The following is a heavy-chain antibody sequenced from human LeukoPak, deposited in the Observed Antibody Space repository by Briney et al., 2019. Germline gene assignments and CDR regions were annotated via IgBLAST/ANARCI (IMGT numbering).Heavy chain of an antibody. CDR1: GFTFSSYE. V-gene: IGHV3-48*03. Sequence: GGSLRLSCAASGFTFSSYEMNWVRQAPGRGLEGVSYISSSGSSIYYVDSVKGRFIISRDNAKNSPFLQMNSLRAEDTAVYYCARRGYYDTSGYLFDDWGQGTLVTVSS. CDR3: ARRGYYDTSGYLFDD. D-gene: IGHD3-22*01. J-gene: IGHJ4*02. CDR2: ISSSGSSI.